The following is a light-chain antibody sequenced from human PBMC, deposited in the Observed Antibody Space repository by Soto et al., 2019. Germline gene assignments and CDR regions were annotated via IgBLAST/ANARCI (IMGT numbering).Light chain of an antibody. V-gene: IGKV3-15*01. Sequence: EIVMTQSPATVSVSPGERATLSCRASQSVSSNLAWYQQKPGQAPSLLIYGAFTRATGIPARFSGTGSGTEFTLTISSLQSEDFALYYCQQYNDWPLTFGQGTKVDIK. CDR3: QQYNDWPLT. J-gene: IGKJ1*01. CDR2: GAF. CDR1: QSVSSN.